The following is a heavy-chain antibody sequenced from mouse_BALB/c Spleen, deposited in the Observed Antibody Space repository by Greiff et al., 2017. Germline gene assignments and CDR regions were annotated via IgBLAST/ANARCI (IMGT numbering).Heavy chain of an antibody. V-gene: IGHV6-6*01. CDR1: GFTFSDAC. J-gene: IGHJ3*01. CDR2: ISSKANNHAT. CDR3: AGLGWFAY. Sequence: EVQGVESGGGLVQPGGSVKLSCAASGFTFSDACMHWVRQCPEKGLEWVAEISSKANNHATYYAEPGKARFTISRDDSKSSVYLQMNSLSAEDTGIYYCAGLGWFAYWGQGTLVTVSA. D-gene: IGHD4-1*01.